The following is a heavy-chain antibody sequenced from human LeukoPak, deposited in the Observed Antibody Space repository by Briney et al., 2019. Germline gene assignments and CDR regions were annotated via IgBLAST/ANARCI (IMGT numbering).Heavy chain of an antibody. V-gene: IGHV4-59*11. D-gene: IGHD4-23*01. J-gene: IGHJ3*02. CDR3: ARDRYGGNTGVDAFDI. Sequence: SETLSFTCTVAGGSISSHYWSWIRQPPWKGLELIGYIYYSGSTNYDHYLKSRVTISVDTSNNQFSLKLSPVTAADTAVYYCARDRYGGNTGVDAFDIWGQGTMVTVSS. CDR2: IYYSGST. CDR1: GGSISSHY.